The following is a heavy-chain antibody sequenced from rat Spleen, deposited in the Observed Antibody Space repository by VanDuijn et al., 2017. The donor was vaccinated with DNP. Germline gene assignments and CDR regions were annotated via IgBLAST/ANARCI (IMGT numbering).Heavy chain of an antibody. D-gene: IGHD1-2*01. CDR1: GFTFSSYW. V-gene: IGHV5-58*01. Sequence: EVQLVESGGGLVQPGRSLKLSCAASGFTFSSYWMFWIRQATGKGLEWVASINTDGGSTYYPDSVKGRFTISRDNAENTVYLQMSSLRSEDTATYYCASWAPIAPLSTSNYWGQGVMVTVSS. CDR3: ASWAPIAPLSTSNY. CDR2: INTDGGST. J-gene: IGHJ2*01.